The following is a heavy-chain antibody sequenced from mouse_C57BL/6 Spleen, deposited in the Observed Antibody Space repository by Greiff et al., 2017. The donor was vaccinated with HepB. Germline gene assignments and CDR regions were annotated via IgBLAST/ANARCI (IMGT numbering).Heavy chain of an antibody. CDR3: ARGGYDYFDY. J-gene: IGHJ2*01. V-gene: IGHV5-17*01. CDR1: GFTFSDYG. CDR2: ISSGSSTI. Sequence: DVMLVESGGGLVKPGGSLKLSCAASGFTFSDYGMHWVRQAPEKGLEWVAYISSGSSTIYYADTVKGRITISRDNAKNTLFLQMTSLRSEDTAMYYCARGGYDYFDYWGQGTTLTVSS. D-gene: IGHD2-2*01.